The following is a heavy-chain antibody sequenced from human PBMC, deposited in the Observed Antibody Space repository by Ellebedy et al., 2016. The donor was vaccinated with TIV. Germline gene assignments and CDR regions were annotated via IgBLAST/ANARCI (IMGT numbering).Heavy chain of an antibody. D-gene: IGHD3-9*01. CDR2: ISWNSGSI. CDR3: AKDSSFTINARGGMDV. Sequence: SLKISCAASGFTFDDYAMHWVRQAPGKGLEWVSGISWNSGSIGYADSVKGRFTISRDNAKNSLYLQMNSLRAEDTALYYCAKDSSFTINARGGMDVWGQGTTVTVSS. J-gene: IGHJ6*02. CDR1: GFTFDDYA. V-gene: IGHV3-9*01.